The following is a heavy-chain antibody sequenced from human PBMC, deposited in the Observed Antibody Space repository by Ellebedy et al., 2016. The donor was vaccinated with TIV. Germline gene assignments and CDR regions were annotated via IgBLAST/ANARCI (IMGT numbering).Heavy chain of an antibody. Sequence: MPSETLSLTCTVSGGSVSDNSFFWSWIRQPPGKGLKWIGYVYYSGRTSYYPSLKSRVTMSIDTSKNQFSLKLSSVTAADTAVYYCARVKRYSFAYYFDFWGQGSLVTVSS. CDR3: ARVKRYSFAYYFDF. CDR1: GGSVSDNSFF. D-gene: IGHD5-18*01. V-gene: IGHV4-61*01. CDR2: VYYSGRT. J-gene: IGHJ4*02.